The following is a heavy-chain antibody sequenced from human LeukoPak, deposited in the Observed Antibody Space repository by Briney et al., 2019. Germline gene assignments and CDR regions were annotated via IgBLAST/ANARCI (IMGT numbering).Heavy chain of an antibody. V-gene: IGHV3-21*01. CDR1: GFTFSSYS. CDR2: ISSSSSYI. Sequence: PGGSLRLSCAASGFTFSSYSMNWVRQAPGKGLEWVSSISSSSSYIYYADSVKGRFTISRDNAKNSLYLQMNSLRAEDTAVYYCARSTIAVAGYFDYWGQGTLVTVSS. J-gene: IGHJ4*02. D-gene: IGHD6-19*01. CDR3: ARSTIAVAGYFDY.